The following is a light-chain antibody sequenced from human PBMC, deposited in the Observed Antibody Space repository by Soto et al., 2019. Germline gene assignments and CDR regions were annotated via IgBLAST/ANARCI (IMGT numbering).Light chain of an antibody. V-gene: IGKV1-6*01. CDR2: AAS. J-gene: IGKJ1*01. CDR1: RYIRIY. CDR3: LQDYNYPWT. Sequence: IQLTQSPSSLSASVGDRVTISCRASRYIRIYLSWYQQRPGQPPKVLIYAASSLQSGVPSRFSGSGSGTDFTLSISSLQPEDFATYYCLQDYNYPWTFGQGTMVDVK.